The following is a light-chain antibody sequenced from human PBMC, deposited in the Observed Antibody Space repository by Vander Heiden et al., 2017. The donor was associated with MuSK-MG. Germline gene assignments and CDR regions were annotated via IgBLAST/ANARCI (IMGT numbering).Light chain of an antibody. CDR3: QQDNYWLG. Sequence: VMTQSPVTLSASPGESVTLSCRATNSVGDALAWYQQKPGQAPRLLIHGASTRAAGIPARFSGSGSGTEFTLTITSLQSDDFAVYYCQQDNYWLGFGEGTKVXIK. CDR1: NSVGDA. J-gene: IGKJ4*01. CDR2: GAS. V-gene: IGKV3-15*01.